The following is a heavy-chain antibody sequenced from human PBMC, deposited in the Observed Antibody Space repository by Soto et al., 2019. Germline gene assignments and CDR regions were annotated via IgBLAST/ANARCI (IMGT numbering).Heavy chain of an antibody. CDR2: SSNKVTGYAT. V-gene: IGHV3-72*01. CDR1: GFILSDHF. J-gene: IGHJ1*01. Sequence: DVQLVESGGGLVQPGGSLRLSCTASGFILSDHFMDWVRQAPGMGLEWVGRSSNKVTGYATEYAASVKGRFIISRDDSKNSLYLQMNSLRSGDTAVYYCAGGATGRAPFQHWGQGTLITVSS. D-gene: IGHD6-13*01. CDR3: AGGATGRAPFQH.